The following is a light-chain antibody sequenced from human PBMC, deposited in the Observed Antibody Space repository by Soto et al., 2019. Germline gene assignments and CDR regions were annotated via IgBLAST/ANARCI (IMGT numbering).Light chain of an antibody. V-gene: IGLV1-40*01. CDR3: QSYDSSLSVV. Sequence: QSVLTQPPSVSGAPGQRVTISCTGSSSNIGAGYDVHWYQQLPGTAPPLLIYGNSKRPSGVTDRFSGSKSGTSASLAITGLQAEDEADYYCQSYDSSLSVVFGGGTKLTVL. J-gene: IGLJ2*01. CDR2: GNS. CDR1: SSNIGAGYD.